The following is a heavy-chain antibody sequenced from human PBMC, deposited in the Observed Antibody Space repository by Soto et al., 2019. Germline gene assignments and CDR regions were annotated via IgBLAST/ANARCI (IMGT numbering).Heavy chain of an antibody. CDR2: ISAYNGNT. CDR3: ARDRLLLAAAGLFDY. Sequence: ASVKVSCKASGYTFTSYGISWVRQAPGQGLEWMGWISAYNGNTNYAQKLQGRVTMTTDTSTSTAYMELRSLRSDGTAVYYCARDRLLLAAAGLFDYWGPGTLVTVSS. J-gene: IGHJ4*02. D-gene: IGHD6-13*01. V-gene: IGHV1-18*01. CDR1: GYTFTSYG.